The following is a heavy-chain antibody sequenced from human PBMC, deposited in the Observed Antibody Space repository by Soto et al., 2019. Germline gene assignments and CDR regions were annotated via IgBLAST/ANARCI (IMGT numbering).Heavy chain of an antibody. CDR2: ISYDGSNK. J-gene: IGHJ6*02. D-gene: IGHD2-21*02. V-gene: IGHV3-30-3*01. CDR3: ARVGCGGDCSVYYYYGMDV. Sequence: QVQLVESGGGVVQPGRSLRLSCAASGFTFSSYAMHWVRQAPGKGLEWVAVISYDGSNKYYADSVKGRFTISRDNSKNTLYLQMNSLRAEDTSVYYCARVGCGGDCSVYYYYGMDVWGQWTTVTVSS. CDR1: GFTFSSYA.